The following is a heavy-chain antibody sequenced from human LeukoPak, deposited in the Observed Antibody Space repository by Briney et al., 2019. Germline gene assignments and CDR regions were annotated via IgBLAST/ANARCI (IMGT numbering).Heavy chain of an antibody. D-gene: IGHD1-26*01. J-gene: IGHJ4*02. Sequence: GGSLTLSCAASGFTFSNAWMSWVRQAPGKGLEWVGRIKSKTDGGTTDYAAPVKGRFTISRDDSKNTLYLQMNSLKTEDTAVYYCTTDLVVGDDSDYWGQGTPVTVSS. CDR1: GFTFSNAW. V-gene: IGHV3-15*01. CDR3: TTDLVVGDDSDY. CDR2: IKSKTDGGTT.